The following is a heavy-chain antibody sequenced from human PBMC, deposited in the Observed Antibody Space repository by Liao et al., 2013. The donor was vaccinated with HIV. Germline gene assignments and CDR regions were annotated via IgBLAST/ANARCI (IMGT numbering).Heavy chain of an antibody. J-gene: IGHJ3*02. CDR3: ARGRGTSAFDI. D-gene: IGHD1-1*01. CDR2: INHSGST. CDR1: GGSFSDYY. V-gene: IGHV4-34*01. Sequence: QVQLQQWGAGLLKPSETLSLTCAVYGGSFSDYYWNWIRQPPGKGLEWIGEINHSGSTNYNPSLKSRVTISVDTSKNQFSLNLSSVTAADTAVYYCARGRGTSAFDIWGQGTVVTVSS.